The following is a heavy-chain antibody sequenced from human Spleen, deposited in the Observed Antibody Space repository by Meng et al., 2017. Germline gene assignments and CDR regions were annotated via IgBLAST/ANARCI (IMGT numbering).Heavy chain of an antibody. CDR3: ARGPTTMAHDFDY. D-gene: IGHD4-11*01. J-gene: IGHJ4*02. V-gene: IGHV4-34*01. CDR2: INHSGST. Sequence: GQLQQWGSGLLKPSETLSLTCGVYGGSFSDYYWSWIRQPPGKGLEWIGEINHSGSTNYNPSLESRATISVDTSQNNLSLKLSSVTAADSAVYYCARGPTTMAHDFDYWGQGTLVTVSS. CDR1: GGSFSDYY.